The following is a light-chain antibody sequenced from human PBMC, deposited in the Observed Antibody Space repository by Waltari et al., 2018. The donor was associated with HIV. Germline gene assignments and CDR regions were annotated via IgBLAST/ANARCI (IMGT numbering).Light chain of an antibody. CDR1: GSDIGVYDF. J-gene: IGLJ1*01. CDR2: DAT. Sequence: HSALTQPASVSGSPGQSISISCSGTGSDIGVYDFVSWYQQHPGRPPNIIIYDATNRPSDVSDRFAASKSGTTASLTITGLQDEDEADYFCSSFTTSQTYVFGSGTRVTVL. V-gene: IGLV2-14*03. CDR3: SSFTTSQTYV.